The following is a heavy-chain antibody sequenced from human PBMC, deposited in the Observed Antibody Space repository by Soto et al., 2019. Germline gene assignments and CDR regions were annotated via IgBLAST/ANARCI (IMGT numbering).Heavy chain of an antibody. Sequence: GASVKVSCKASGYTFTSYDINWVRQATGQGLEWMGWMNPNSGNTGYAQKFQGRVTMTRNTSISTAYMELSSLRSEDTAVYYCARGWRYFDWFGRYYYYGMDVWGQGTTATVSS. J-gene: IGHJ6*02. CDR2: MNPNSGNT. D-gene: IGHD3-9*01. V-gene: IGHV1-8*01. CDR3: ARGWRYFDWFGRYYYYGMDV. CDR1: GYTFTSYD.